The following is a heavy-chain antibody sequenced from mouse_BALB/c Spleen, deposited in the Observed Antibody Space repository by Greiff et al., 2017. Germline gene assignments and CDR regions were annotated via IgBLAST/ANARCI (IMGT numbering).Heavy chain of an antibody. CDR1: GFTFSSYG. V-gene: IGHV5-6-3*01. CDR2: INSNGGST. CDR3: ARAYGNDY. J-gene: IGHJ2*01. D-gene: IGHD2-1*01. Sequence: EVHLVESGGGLVQPGGSLKLSCAASGFTFSSYGMSWVRQTPDKRLELVATINSNGGSTYYPDSVKGRFTISRDNAKNTLYLQMSSLKSEDTAMYYCARAYGNDYWGQGTTLTVSS.